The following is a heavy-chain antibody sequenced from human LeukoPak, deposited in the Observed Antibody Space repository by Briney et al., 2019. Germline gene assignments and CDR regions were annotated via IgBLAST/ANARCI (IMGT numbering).Heavy chain of an antibody. Sequence: SVKVSCKASGDTFSSYGINWVRQAPGQGLEWMGRIIPIFAIANYAQKFQGRVTITADKTPSTPYMALSSLGSEGTAVYYFAGKLEAAATPGCFDPGAKGNLVTVSS. J-gene: IGHJ5*02. CDR2: IIPIFAIA. CDR1: GDTFSSYG. D-gene: IGHD6-13*01. CDR3: AGKLEAAATPGCFDP. V-gene: IGHV1-69*04.